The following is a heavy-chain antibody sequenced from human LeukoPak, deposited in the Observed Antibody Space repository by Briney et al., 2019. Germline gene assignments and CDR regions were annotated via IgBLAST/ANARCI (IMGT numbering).Heavy chain of an antibody. V-gene: IGHV1-8*01. CDR1: GYTFTSFD. CDR2: MSPSSSNT. J-gene: IGHJ4*02. D-gene: IGHD3-22*01. CDR3: VRRAANYDSSAYSY. Sequence: GASVKVSCKASGYTFTSFDINWVRQATGQGLEWMGWMSPSSSNTGFAQKFQGRVTMTRDTSTTTAYMELSSLRSEDTAVYYCVRRAANYDSSAYSYWGQGTPVTVSS.